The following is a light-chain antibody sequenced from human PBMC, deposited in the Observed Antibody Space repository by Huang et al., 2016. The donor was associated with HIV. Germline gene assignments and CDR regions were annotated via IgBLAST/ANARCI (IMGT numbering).Light chain of an antibody. V-gene: IGKV1-12*01. CDR2: ASS. CDR3: QQSVTFPLT. Sequence: DLKMTQSPSSVSASIGDRVSFTCRASQDVNKWLAWYQQKPGLAPKLLGYASSTLQSGAPSRFRGSGSGTHFTLTINNLQAEVFATYFCQQSVTFPLTFGGGTKVELK. CDR1: QDVNKW. J-gene: IGKJ4*02.